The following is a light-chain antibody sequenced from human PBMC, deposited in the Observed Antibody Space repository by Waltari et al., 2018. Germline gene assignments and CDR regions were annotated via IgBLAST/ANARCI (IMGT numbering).Light chain of an antibody. V-gene: IGKV3-20*01. CDR2: DAS. CDR1: QSVGRS. CDR3: QNYVRLPAT. Sequence: SCRASQSVGRSLTWYQQKPGQAPRLPIYDASRRAPGIPDRFSGSGSGTDFSLTISRLEPEDFAVYYCQNYVRLPATFGQGTKVEIK. J-gene: IGKJ1*01.